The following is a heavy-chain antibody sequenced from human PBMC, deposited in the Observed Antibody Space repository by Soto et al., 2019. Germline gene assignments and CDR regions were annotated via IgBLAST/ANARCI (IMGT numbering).Heavy chain of an antibody. Sequence: PWGSLRLSCAASGFIFSNNWMHRVRQTPEEGLVWVSRISGDGSSVYYADSVRSRFIISRDNTRNTLYLHMDSLRAEDKAVYYCATGASRNFFDYWGLGTLVTVSS. CDR1: GFIFSNNW. CDR3: ATGASRNFFDY. D-gene: IGHD3-3*01. V-gene: IGHV3-74*01. J-gene: IGHJ4*02. CDR2: ISGDGSSV.